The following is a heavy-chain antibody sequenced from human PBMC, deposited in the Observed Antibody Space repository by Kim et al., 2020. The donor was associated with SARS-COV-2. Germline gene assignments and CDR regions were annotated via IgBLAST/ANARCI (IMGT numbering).Heavy chain of an antibody. CDR3: AKDGSSWSRYYYYYMDV. V-gene: IGHV3-23*01. J-gene: IGHJ6*03. Sequence: VKGRVPITRDNSKNTLYLKMSSLRAEDTAVYYCAKDGSSWSRYYYYYMDVWGKGTTVTVSS. D-gene: IGHD6-13*01.